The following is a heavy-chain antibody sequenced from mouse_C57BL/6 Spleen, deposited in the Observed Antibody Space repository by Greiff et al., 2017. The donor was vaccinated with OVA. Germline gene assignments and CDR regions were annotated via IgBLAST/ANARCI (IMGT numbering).Heavy chain of an antibody. CDR2: IWTGGGT. V-gene: IGHV2-9-1*01. J-gene: IGHJ4*01. CDR3: ARNSLYYDYDAHAMDY. D-gene: IGHD2-4*01. CDR1: GFSLTSYA. Sequence: QVQLKESGPGLVAPSQSLSITCTVSGFSLTSYAISWVRQPPGKGLEWLGVIWTGGGTNYNLALKSRLSISKDNSKIQVFLKMNRLQTDDTARYYGARNSLYYDYDAHAMDYWGQGTSVTVSS.